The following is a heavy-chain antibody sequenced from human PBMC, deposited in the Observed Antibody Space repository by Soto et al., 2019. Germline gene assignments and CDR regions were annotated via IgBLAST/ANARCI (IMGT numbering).Heavy chain of an antibody. Sequence: ASVKVSCKASGYTYTGYYMHLVRQTPGQGLEWMGWINPNSGGTNYAQKFQGWVTMTRDTSISTAYMELSRLRSDDTAVYYCARGPYIHYYDSSGYYALDYWGQGTLVTVSS. CDR1: GYTYTGYY. CDR3: ARGPYIHYYDSSGYYALDY. V-gene: IGHV1-2*04. J-gene: IGHJ4*02. D-gene: IGHD3-22*01. CDR2: INPNSGGT.